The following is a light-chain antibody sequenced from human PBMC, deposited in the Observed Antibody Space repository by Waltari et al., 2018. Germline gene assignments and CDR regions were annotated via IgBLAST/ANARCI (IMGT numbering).Light chain of an antibody. V-gene: IGKV3-20*01. J-gene: IGKJ1*01. CDR2: GAS. CDR1: QRVGRC. CDR3: QHYVRLPAT. Sequence: EIVLTPSPGTLSLSPGERATLSFRASQRVGRCLAWYQQKHGQAPRLRIYGASSRATGIPDRFSGSGSGTDFSLTISRLEPGDFAVYYCQHYVRLPATFGQGTKVEIK.